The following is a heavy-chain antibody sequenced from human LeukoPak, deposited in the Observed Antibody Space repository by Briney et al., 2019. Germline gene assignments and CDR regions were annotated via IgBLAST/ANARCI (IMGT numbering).Heavy chain of an antibody. CDR1: GFTFSGYS. V-gene: IGHV3-21*01. J-gene: IGHJ4*02. D-gene: IGHD3-10*01. Sequence: GGSLRLSCAASGFTFSGYSMNWVRQAPGKGLEWVSSISSSSTYIYYADSVKGRFTISRDNAKNSLYLQMNSLRAEDTAVYYCARDSLTMVRGVITKGPIDYWGQGTLVTVSS. CDR2: ISSSSTYI. CDR3: ARDSLTMVRGVITKGPIDY.